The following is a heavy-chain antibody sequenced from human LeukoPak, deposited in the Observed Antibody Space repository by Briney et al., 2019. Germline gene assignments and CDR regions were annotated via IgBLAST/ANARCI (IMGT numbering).Heavy chain of an antibody. CDR1: ADIFKYDY. CDR3: AKAAILWSSDDGY. Sequence: GASVKLSCNTSADIFKYDYFHWVRHPPGQGLERVWRINPNSAGTNYAQHFQGRVSMTRDTSIRTVYMELTRLGFHDTDVYYCAKAAILWSSDDGYWGRGTLVTVSS. CDR2: INPNSAGT. J-gene: IGHJ4*02. D-gene: IGHD2-21*01. V-gene: IGHV1-2*05.